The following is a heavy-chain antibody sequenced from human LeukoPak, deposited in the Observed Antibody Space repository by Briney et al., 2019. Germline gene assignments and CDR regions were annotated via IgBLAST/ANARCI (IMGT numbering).Heavy chain of an antibody. CDR2: INPNSGGT. J-gene: IGHJ4*02. CDR3: ARKWIFSSGYYYFDY. CDR1: GYTFTDYY. V-gene: IGHV1-2*02. D-gene: IGHD3-22*01. Sequence: GASVKVSCKASGYTFTDYYMNWVRQAPGQGLEWMGWINPNSGGTNYAQKFQGRVTLTRDTSISTTYMELSRLRSDDTAVYYCARKWIFSSGYYYFDYWGQGTLVTVSS.